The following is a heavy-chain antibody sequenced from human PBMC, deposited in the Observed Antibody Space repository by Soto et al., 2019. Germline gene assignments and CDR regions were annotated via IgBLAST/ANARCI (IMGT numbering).Heavy chain of an antibody. Sequence: GASVKVSCKASGYTFASYGISWVRQAPGQGLEYMGWIDSSNGNTDYVQKFQGRVTMTTDTSTTTTYMELRSLRSDDTAVYYCARGSSPLGPWGQGTLVTVSS. CDR2: IDSSNGNT. CDR3: ARGSSPLGP. J-gene: IGHJ5*02. CDR1: GYTFASYG. V-gene: IGHV1-18*04.